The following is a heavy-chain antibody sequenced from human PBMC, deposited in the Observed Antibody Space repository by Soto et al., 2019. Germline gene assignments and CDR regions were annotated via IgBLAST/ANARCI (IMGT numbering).Heavy chain of an antibody. V-gene: IGHV3-74*01. D-gene: IGHD1-20*01. CDR3: ARGITGYYGSDV. J-gene: IGHJ3*01. CDR2: MKFDGSSA. Sequence: EVQLLESGGGLVQPGGSLRLSCEGSGFTFSSYWMHWVRQVPGKGLVWVSRMKFDGSSANYADSVKGQFTISRDNAKNTVYLQMNSLRAEDTAVYYCARGITGYYGSDVWGQGTMVTVSS. CDR1: GFTFSSYW.